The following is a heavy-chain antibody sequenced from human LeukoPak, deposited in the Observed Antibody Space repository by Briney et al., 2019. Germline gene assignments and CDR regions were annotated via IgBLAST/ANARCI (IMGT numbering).Heavy chain of an antibody. V-gene: IGHV1-18*01. CDR2: ISAYNGNT. CDR1: GYTFTIYG. CDR3: ARDRAVTTPGDY. Sequence: ASVTVSFTASGYTFTIYGISWVRQAPGQGLEWMGWISAYNGNTNYAQKLQGRVTMTTDTSTSTAYMELRSLRSDDTAVYYCARDRAVTTPGDYWGQGTLVTVSS. D-gene: IGHD4-11*01. J-gene: IGHJ4*02.